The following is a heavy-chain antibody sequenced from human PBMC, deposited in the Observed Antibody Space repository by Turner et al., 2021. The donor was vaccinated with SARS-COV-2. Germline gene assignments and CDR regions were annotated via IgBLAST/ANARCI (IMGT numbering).Heavy chain of an antibody. CDR1: GGSISSSSYY. J-gene: IGHJ6*02. CDR2: IYYSGSA. V-gene: IGHV4-39*01. Sequence: QLQLQESGPGLVKPSETLSLTCTGSGGSISSSSYYWGWIRQPPGKGLEWIGNIYYSGSAYYNPSLKSRVTISVDPSKNQFSLKLTSVTAADTAVYYCARLMDTAMDYYGTDVWGQGTTVTVSS. D-gene: IGHD5-18*01. CDR3: ARLMDTAMDYYGTDV.